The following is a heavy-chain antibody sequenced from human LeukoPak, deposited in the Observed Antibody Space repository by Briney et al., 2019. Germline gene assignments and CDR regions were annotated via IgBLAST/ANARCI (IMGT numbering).Heavy chain of an antibody. CDR3: AKEPDYGDDYYFDY. CDR1: GFTFSNYG. Sequence: GGSLRLSCAASGFTFSNYGMHWVRQAPGKGLEWVAMISYDGSKKEYADSVKGRLTISRDKSKNTLYLHLNSLRPEDTAVYYCAKEPDYGDDYYFDYWGQGALVTVSS. V-gene: IGHV3-30*18. J-gene: IGHJ4*02. CDR2: ISYDGSKK. D-gene: IGHD4-17*01.